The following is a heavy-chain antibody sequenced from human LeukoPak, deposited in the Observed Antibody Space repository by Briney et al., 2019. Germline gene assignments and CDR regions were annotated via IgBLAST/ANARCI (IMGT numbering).Heavy chain of an antibody. D-gene: IGHD6-13*01. CDR2: IIPILGIA. Sequence: GASVKVSCKASGGTFSSYAISWVRQAPGQGLEWMGRIIPILGIANYAQKFQGRVTITADKSTSTAYMELSSLRSEDTAVYYCARGVTAAASGFDPWGQGTLVTVSS. CDR1: GGTFSSYA. CDR3: ARGVTAAASGFDP. V-gene: IGHV1-69*04. J-gene: IGHJ5*02.